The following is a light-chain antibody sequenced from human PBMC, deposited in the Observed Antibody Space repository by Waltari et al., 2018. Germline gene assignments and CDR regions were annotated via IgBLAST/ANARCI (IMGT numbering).Light chain of an antibody. J-gene: IGLJ2*01. CDR3: SARDTSDDHLVV. Sequence: SSELTQDPAVSVALGQTVRITCQGDSLRKDDAGWDQQKPGQAPILISYGKNNRPPGIPGRFSSSNSGNTASLTVSGAQPEDDAEYYCSARDTSDDHLVVFGGGTRLTVL. V-gene: IGLV3-19*01. CDR2: GKN. CDR1: SLRKDD.